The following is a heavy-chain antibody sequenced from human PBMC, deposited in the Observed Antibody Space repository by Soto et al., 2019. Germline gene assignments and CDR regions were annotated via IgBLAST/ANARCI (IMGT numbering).Heavy chain of an antibody. CDR2: IKQDGSAK. Sequence: GGSLRLSCAAASRFTFSNYWMSWVRQAPGKGLEWVANIKQDGSAKYYVGSVRGRFTISRDNANNSLYLQMNSLRVEDTAVYYCAREEGRTFGAWGQGTTVTVSS. CDR1: RFTFSNYW. D-gene: IGHD3-3*01. CDR3: AREEGRTFGA. V-gene: IGHV3-7*05. J-gene: IGHJ6*02.